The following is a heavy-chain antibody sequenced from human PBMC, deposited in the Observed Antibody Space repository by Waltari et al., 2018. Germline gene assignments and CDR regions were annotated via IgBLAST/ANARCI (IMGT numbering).Heavy chain of an antibody. J-gene: IGHJ3*02. V-gene: IGHV4-59*11. D-gene: IGHD2-21*01. CDR2: IFYSATT. Sequence: QVQLQESGPGLVEPSETLSLTCTVSGDSIRGHYWSWIRQPPGKGLEWIGYIFYSATTSDNPSRKSRGTISVDMSKNQFALGLGSMTAADTAVYYWARGFGAYCGDECSDPFDIWGRGTMVTVSS. CDR3: ARGFGAYCGDECSDPFDI. CDR1: GDSIRGHY.